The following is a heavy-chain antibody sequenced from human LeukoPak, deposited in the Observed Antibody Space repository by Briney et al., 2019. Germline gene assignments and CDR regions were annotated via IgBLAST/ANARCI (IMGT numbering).Heavy chain of an antibody. V-gene: IGHV4-39*02. Sequence: SETLSLTCTVSGDSISRSTYYWAWIRQPPGKGLEWIGSVYYGRSPYFNPSLESRATISVDTSKNHFSLKMSSVTAADTAVYCCARSSGTGTFSYWGQGTLVTVSS. CDR2: VYYGRSP. CDR3: ARSSGTGTFSY. J-gene: IGHJ4*02. D-gene: IGHD6-25*01. CDR1: GDSISRSTYY.